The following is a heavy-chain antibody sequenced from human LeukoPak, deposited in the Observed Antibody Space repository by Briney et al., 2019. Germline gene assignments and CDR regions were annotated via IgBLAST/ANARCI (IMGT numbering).Heavy chain of an antibody. CDR3: ARGRGGSGSYYAFDI. Sequence: GGSLRLSCAASGFTFSSYEMNWVRQAPGKGLEWVSSISSSSSYIYYADSVKGRFTISRDNAKNSLYLQMNSLRAEDTAVYYCARGRGGSGSYYAFDIWGQGTMVTVSS. CDR2: ISSSSSYI. CDR1: GFTFSSYE. D-gene: IGHD3-10*01. V-gene: IGHV3-21*01. J-gene: IGHJ3*02.